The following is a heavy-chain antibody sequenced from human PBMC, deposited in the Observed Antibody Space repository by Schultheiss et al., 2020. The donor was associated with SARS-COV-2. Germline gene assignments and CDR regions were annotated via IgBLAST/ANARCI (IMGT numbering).Heavy chain of an antibody. D-gene: IGHD4-17*01. Sequence: GSLRLSCAASGFTFSSYSMNWVRQAPGKGLEWVSRINSDGSSTTYADSVKGRFTISRDNAKNSLYLQMNSLRAEDTAVYYCARDAVYGDLRRLGGMDVWGQGTTVTVSS. CDR3: ARDAVYGDLRRLGGMDV. CDR1: GFTFSSYS. J-gene: IGHJ6*02. V-gene: IGHV3-74*01. CDR2: INSDGSST.